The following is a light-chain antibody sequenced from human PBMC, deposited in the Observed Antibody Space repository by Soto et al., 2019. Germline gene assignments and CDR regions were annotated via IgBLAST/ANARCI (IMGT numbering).Light chain of an antibody. CDR2: QVS. Sequence: QSALTQPPSVSGSPGQSVTISCTGTSSDVGSYNRVSWYQQPPGTAPKLMICQVSNRPSGVPDRFSGSKSGNTASLTISGLKAGDGADYYCSSYTSSGTWVFGGGTKVTVL. J-gene: IGLJ3*02. CDR1: SSDVGSYNR. CDR3: SSYTSSGTWV. V-gene: IGLV2-18*02.